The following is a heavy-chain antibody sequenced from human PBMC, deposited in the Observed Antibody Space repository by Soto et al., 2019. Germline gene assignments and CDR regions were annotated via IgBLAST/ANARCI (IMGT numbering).Heavy chain of an antibody. Sequence: SETLSLTCAVSGGSISSYYWSWIRQPAGKGLEWIGRIYTSGSTNYNPSLKSRVTMSVDTSKNQFSLKLSSVTAADTAVYYCAREGLRLSGGAFDIWGQGTMVTVSS. CDR1: GGSISSYY. V-gene: IGHV4-4*07. CDR2: IYTSGST. J-gene: IGHJ3*02. CDR3: AREGLRLSGGAFDI. D-gene: IGHD5-12*01.